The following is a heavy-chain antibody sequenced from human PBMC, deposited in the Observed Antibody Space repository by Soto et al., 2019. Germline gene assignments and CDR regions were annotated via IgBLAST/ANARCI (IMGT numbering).Heavy chain of an antibody. CDR3: ARGGYTSGSYFGVRP. D-gene: IGHD3-10*01. CDR1: GYIFTSYY. J-gene: IGHJ5*02. V-gene: IGHV1-46*03. Sequence: QVQLVQSGAEVKKPGASVKVSCKASGYIFTSYYMHWVRQAPGQGLEWMGIINPSGGSTTYVQKFHGRVNTTRDTSTSTVYRELSSLRSEDTAVYYCARGGYTSGSYFGVRPWGQGTLVTVSS. CDR2: INPSGGST.